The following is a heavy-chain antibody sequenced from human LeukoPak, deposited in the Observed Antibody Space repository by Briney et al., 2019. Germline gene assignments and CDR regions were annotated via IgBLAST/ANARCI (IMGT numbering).Heavy chain of an antibody. J-gene: IGHJ4*02. CDR3: ARKKGDY. CDR1: GYTFTDYY. CDR2: INPNSGGT. V-gene: IGHV1-2*02. Sequence: GASVKVSCKASGYTFTDYYMHWVRQAPGQGLEWMGWINPNSGGTNYALKFQGRVTMNRDTSISTVYMEVSRLTSDDTAVYFCARKKGDYWGQGTLVTVST.